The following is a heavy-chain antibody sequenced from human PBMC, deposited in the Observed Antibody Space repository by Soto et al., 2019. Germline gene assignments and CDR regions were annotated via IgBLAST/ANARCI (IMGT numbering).Heavy chain of an antibody. CDR2: IIPIFGTA. D-gene: IGHD3-22*01. Sequence: VASVKVSCKASGGTFSSYAISWVRQAPGQGLEWMGGIIPIFGTANYAQKFQGRVTITADKSTSTAYMELSSLRSEDTAVYYCARVTYYYDSSGYYWFDPWGQGTQVTVSS. CDR3: ARVTYYYDSSGYYWFDP. J-gene: IGHJ5*02. CDR1: GGTFSSYA. V-gene: IGHV1-69*06.